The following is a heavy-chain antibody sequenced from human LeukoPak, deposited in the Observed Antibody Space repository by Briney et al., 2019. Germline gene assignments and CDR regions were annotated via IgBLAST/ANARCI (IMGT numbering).Heavy chain of an antibody. D-gene: IGHD6-6*01. CDR2: ISSSSSTTI. CDR3: ARGWFSDSSWSNFDY. J-gene: IGHJ4*02. V-gene: IGHV3-48*01. CDR1: GFTFSIYS. Sequence: GGSLRLSCAASGFTFSIYSMNWVRQAPGKGLEWVSYISSSSSTTIYYADSVKGRFTISRDNAKNSLYLQMNSLRAEDTAVYYCARGWFSDSSWSNFDYWGQGTLVTVSS.